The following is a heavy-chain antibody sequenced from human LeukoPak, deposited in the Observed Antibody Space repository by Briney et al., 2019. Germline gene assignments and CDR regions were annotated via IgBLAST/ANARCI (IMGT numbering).Heavy chain of an antibody. V-gene: IGHV4-59*08. D-gene: IGHD6-13*01. Sequence: PSETLSLTCTVSAGSISSYYWTWIRQPPGKGPEWIGNVHYSGNTNSNPSLKSRVTISVDTSNNHFSLKLRSVTAADTAVYYCARHGDSRLIDYWGQGTLVTVSS. J-gene: IGHJ4*02. CDR1: AGSISSYY. CDR3: ARHGDSRLIDY. CDR2: VHYSGNT.